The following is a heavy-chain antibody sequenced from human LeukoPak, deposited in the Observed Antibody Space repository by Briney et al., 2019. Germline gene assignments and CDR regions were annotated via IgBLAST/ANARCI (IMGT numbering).Heavy chain of an antibody. CDR2: ISDSGGST. Sequence: GASLRLSCAASGFTFSSYAMSWVRQAPGKGLEWVSTISDSGGSTYYADSVKGRFTISRDNSMNTLYLQINSLRAEDTAVYYCANQQQWLPSGGPIRYWGQGTLVTVSS. CDR1: GFTFSSYA. V-gene: IGHV3-23*01. D-gene: IGHD6-19*01. CDR3: ANQQQWLPSGGPIRY. J-gene: IGHJ4*02.